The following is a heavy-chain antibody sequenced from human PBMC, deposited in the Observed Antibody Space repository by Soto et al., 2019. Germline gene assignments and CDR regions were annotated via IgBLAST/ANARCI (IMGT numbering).Heavy chain of an antibody. Sequence: ASVKVSCKASGYTFTSYGISWVRQAPGQGLEWMGWISAYNGNTNYAQKLQGRVTMTTDTSTSTAYMELRSLRSDDTAVYYCARYCSGGSCLYYSYGMDVWGQGTTVTVSS. CDR3: ARYCSGGSCLYYSYGMDV. J-gene: IGHJ6*02. V-gene: IGHV1-18*01. CDR1: GYTFTSYG. D-gene: IGHD2-15*01. CDR2: ISAYNGNT.